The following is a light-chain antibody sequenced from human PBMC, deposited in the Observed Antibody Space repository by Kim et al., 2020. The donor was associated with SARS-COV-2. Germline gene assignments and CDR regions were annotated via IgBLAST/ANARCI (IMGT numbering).Light chain of an antibody. V-gene: IGKV3-15*01. CDR2: GAS. J-gene: IGKJ4*01. CDR3: QQYNKWPST. CDR1: QSVTSN. Sequence: EIVLTQSPATLSLSPGERATLSCRASQSVTSNLAWYQQKPGQAPRLLIYGASTRATGIPARLSGSGSGTEFTLTISSLQSEDFGIYYCQQYNKWPSTFGGGTKVDIK.